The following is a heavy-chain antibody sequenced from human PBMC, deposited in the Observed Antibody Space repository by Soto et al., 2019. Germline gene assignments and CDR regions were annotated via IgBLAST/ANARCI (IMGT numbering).Heavy chain of an antibody. CDR2: ISGYNGNT. CDR3: AREGPAPYSYYGMDV. CDR1: GYSFTTYG. V-gene: IGHV1-18*01. J-gene: IGHJ6*02. Sequence: QVQLVQSRGEVKKPGASVKVSCKTSGYSFTTYGINWVRQAPGQGLEWMGWISGYNGNTNYAQNLQGRVTMTTDTSTSTAYMELRSLRSDDTAVYYCAREGPAPYSYYGMDVWGQGSTVTVSS.